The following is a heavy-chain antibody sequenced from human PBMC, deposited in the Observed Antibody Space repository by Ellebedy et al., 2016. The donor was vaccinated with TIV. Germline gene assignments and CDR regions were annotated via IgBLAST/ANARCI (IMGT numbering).Heavy chain of an antibody. CDR1: GGSISSSSYY. D-gene: IGHD4-17*01. V-gene: IGHV4-39*01. CDR2: IYYSGST. Sequence: SETLSLXCTVSGGSISSSSYYWGWIRQPPGKGLEWIGSIYYSGSTYYNPSLKSRVTISVDTSKNQFSLKLSSVTAADTAVYYCARWNDYGDPVDYWGQGTLVTVSS. J-gene: IGHJ4*02. CDR3: ARWNDYGDPVDY.